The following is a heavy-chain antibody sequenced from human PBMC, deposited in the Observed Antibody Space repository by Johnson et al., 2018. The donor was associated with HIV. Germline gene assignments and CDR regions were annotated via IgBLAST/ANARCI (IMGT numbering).Heavy chain of an antibody. Sequence: VQLVESGGGLVQPGGSLRVSCAPSGFTVINNYMSWVRQAPGKGLEWVSVIYSGGSTYYADSVKGRFTISRDNSKNTLYVQMNSLRAEDTAVYYCAKGFVRWLVKRGAFESWGQGTMVTVSS. CDR3: AKGFVRWLVKRGAFES. J-gene: IGHJ3*02. V-gene: IGHV3-66*01. D-gene: IGHD6-19*01. CDR1: GFTVINNY. CDR2: IYSGGST.